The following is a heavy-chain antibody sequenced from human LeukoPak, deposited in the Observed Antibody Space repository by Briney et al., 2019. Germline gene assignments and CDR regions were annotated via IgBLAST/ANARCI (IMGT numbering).Heavy chain of an antibody. CDR2: ISSSSSII. CDR3: ARDPRTGAVSGIFYFDY. J-gene: IGHJ4*02. D-gene: IGHD6-19*01. V-gene: IGHV3-48*01. CDR1: GFTFSSYS. Sequence: PGGSLRLSCAASGFTFSSYSMNWVPQAPGKGLEWVSHISSSSSIIDYADSVKGRFTISRDNAKNSLYLQINSLRVEDTAVYYCARDPRTGAVSGIFYFDYWGQGTLLTVSS.